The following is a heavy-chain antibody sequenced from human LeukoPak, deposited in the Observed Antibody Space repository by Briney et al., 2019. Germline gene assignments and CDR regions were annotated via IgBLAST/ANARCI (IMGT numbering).Heavy chain of an antibody. CDR2: ISSSSSTI. V-gene: IGHV3-48*01. CDR3: ARDRAYNTFDY. D-gene: IGHD1-14*01. CDR1: GFTFSSYS. Sequence: GGSLRLSCAASGFTFSSYSMNWVRQAPGEGLGWVSYISSSSSTIYYADSVKGRFTISRDNAKNSLYLQMNSLRAEDTAVYYCARDRAYNTFDYWGQGTLATVSS. J-gene: IGHJ4*02.